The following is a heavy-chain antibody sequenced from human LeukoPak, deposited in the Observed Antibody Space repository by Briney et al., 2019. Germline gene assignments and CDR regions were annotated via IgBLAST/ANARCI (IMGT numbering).Heavy chain of an antibody. V-gene: IGHV3-21*01. CDR2: ISSSSSYI. D-gene: IGHD1-1*01. CDR3: ARERQLERLAFGKEGSAFDY. Sequence: PGGSLRLSCAASGITFNSYTMNWVRQAPGKGLEWVSSISSSSSYICYAASVKGRFTISRDNAKNSLYLQMNRLRAEDTAVYYCARERQLERLAFGKEGSAFDYWGQGTLVTVSS. J-gene: IGHJ4*02. CDR1: GITFNSYT.